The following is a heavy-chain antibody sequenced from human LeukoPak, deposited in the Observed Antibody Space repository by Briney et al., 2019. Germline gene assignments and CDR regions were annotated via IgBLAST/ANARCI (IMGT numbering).Heavy chain of an antibody. Sequence: PSETLFLTCTVSGGSISSYYWSWIRQPPGKGLEWIGYIYYSGGTNYNPSLKSRVTISVDTSKNQFSLKLSSVTAADTAVYYCASGAAAGTRMKYNWFDPWGQGTLVTVSS. J-gene: IGHJ5*02. CDR2: IYYSGGT. CDR3: ASGAAAGTRMKYNWFDP. D-gene: IGHD6-13*01. CDR1: GGSISSYY. V-gene: IGHV4-59*01.